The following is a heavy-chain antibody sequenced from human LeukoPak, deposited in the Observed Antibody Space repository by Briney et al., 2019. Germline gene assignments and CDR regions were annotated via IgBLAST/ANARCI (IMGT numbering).Heavy chain of an antibody. D-gene: IGHD4-23*01. CDR3: ARGARWAYYFDY. CDR1: GFTFSDYY. CDR2: ISTRDNTI. Sequence: GGSLRLSCTASGFTFSDYYMSWIRQTPGKGLEWLSYISTRDNTIQYADSVKGRFTISRDNANNSVFLQMNNLRAEDSAIYCCARGARWAYYFDYWGQGSLVTVSS. J-gene: IGHJ4*02. V-gene: IGHV3-11*01.